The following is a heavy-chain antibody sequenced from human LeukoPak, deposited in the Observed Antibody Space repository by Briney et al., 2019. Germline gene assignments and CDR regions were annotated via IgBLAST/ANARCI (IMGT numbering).Heavy chain of an antibody. Sequence: PSETLSPTCTVSGGSISSSSYYWGWIRQPPGKGLEWIGSIYYSGSTYYNPSLKSRVTISVDTSKNQFSLKLSSVTAADTAVYYCARSSKHDAFDIWGQGTMVTVSS. CDR1: GGSISSSSYY. CDR2: IYYSGST. D-gene: IGHD4-11*01. CDR3: ARSSKHDAFDI. V-gene: IGHV4-39*01. J-gene: IGHJ3*02.